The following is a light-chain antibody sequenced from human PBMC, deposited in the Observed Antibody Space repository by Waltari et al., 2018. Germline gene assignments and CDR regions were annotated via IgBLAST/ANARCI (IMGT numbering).Light chain of an antibody. CDR3: ISYTSRAAAYV. CDR2: GVN. V-gene: IGLV2-14*01. J-gene: IGLJ1*01. CDR1: SSDVGGYGL. Sequence: QSALTQPAAVSGSPGQSITISCTGTSSDVGGYGLVSWSQQQSGKAPKLIIYGVNKRPSGGSSRCSGSKSASTASLTISGLQAEDESEDYCISYTSRAAAYVFGTGTTVTVL.